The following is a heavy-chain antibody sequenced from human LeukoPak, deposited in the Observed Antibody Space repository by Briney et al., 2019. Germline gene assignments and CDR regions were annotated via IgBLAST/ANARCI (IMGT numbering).Heavy chain of an antibody. CDR1: GLTISSYS. V-gene: IGHV3-74*01. J-gene: IGHJ3*02. CDR3: ARSGRGGAFDI. D-gene: IGHD1-26*01. CDR2: FFSDGSRT. Sequence: GGSLRLSCAASGLTISSYSMNWVRQAPGKGLVWVSRFFSDGSRTNYADSVKGRFTISGDNAKNTQSLQMNSLRAEDTAVYYCARSGRGGAFDIWGQGTMVTVSS.